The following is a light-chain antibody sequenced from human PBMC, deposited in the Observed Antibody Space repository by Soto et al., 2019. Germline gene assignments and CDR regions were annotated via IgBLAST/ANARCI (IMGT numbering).Light chain of an antibody. CDR2: GNS. V-gene: IGLV1-40*01. CDR3: QSYDSSLSGVV. J-gene: IGLJ2*01. Sequence: QSVLTQPPSVSGAPGQRVTICCTGSSSNIGAGYDVHWYQQLPVTAPKLLIYGNSNRPSGVPDRFSGSKSGTSASLAITGLQAEDEAYYYCQSYDSSLSGVVFGGGTKLTVL. CDR1: SSNIGAGYD.